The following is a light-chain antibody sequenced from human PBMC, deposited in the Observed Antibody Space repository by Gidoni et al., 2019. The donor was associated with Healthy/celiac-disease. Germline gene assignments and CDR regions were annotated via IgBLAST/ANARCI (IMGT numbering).Light chain of an antibody. CDR1: QSVCSY. J-gene: IGKJ4*01. CDR3: QQRSNWPPLT. Sequence: EMVLRQSPATLSLSPGERATLSCGASQSVCSYLAWYQQKPGQAPRLLIYDASNRATGIPARCSGSASGTEFTLTISSLEPEDFAVYYCQQRSNWPPLTFGGGTKVEIK. V-gene: IGKV3-11*01. CDR2: DAS.